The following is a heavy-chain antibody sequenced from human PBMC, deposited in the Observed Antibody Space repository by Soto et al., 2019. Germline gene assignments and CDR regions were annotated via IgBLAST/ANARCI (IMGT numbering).Heavy chain of an antibody. CDR2: IKTKADAGTT. CDR1: GFTFKNAW. CDR3: TTDGATIFFDP. J-gene: IGHJ5*02. D-gene: IGHD3-10*02. Sequence: VGSLRLSCAASGFTFKNAWMSWVRQAPGKGLEWVGRIKTKADAGTTDYAAPVKGRFTISRDDSKNTLYLQMNSLKNEDTALYFCTTDGATIFFDPRGQGTLVTVSS. V-gene: IGHV3-15*01.